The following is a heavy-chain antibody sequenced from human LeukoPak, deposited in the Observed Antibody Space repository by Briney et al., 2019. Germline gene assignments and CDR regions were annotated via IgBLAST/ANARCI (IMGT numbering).Heavy chain of an antibody. CDR3: ARAPAGTYYYYYYYMDV. CDR1: GGSINSYY. Sequence: SETLSLTCTVSGGSINSYYWSWIRQPAGKGLEWIGRIYTSGSTNYNPSLKSRVTMSVDTSKNQFSLKLSSVTAADTAVYYCARAPAGTYYYYYYYMDVWGKGTTVTVSS. CDR2: IYTSGST. D-gene: IGHD2-2*01. J-gene: IGHJ6*03. V-gene: IGHV4-4*07.